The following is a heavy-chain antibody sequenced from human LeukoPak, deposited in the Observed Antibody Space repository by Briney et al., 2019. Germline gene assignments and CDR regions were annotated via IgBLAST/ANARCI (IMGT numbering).Heavy chain of an antibody. CDR2: ITWNSGSI. D-gene: IGHD6-19*01. CDR3: TRSTGWYNYFDY. Sequence: QPGRSLRLSCATSGFTFDNYAMHWVRQAPGKGLEWVSGITWNSGSIAYADSVKGRFSISRDNAKNSLYLQMNSLTADDVAFYYCTRSTGWYNYFDYWGQGALVTVSS. V-gene: IGHV3-9*03. J-gene: IGHJ4*02. CDR1: GFTFDNYA.